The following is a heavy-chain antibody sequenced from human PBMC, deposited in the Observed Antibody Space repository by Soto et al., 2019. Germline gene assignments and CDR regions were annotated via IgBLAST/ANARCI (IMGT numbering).Heavy chain of an antibody. CDR2: IRYDGSNK. Sequence: QVQLVESGGGVVQPGRSLRLSCAASGFTFSSYGMHWVRQAPGKGLEWVAVIRYDGSNKYYADSVKGRFTISRDNSKNTLYLQMNSLRAEDTAVYYCARDRRYCSSTSCYLYHLGYWGQGTLVTVSS. V-gene: IGHV3-33*01. CDR1: GFTFSSYG. D-gene: IGHD2-2*01. J-gene: IGHJ4*02. CDR3: ARDRRYCSSTSCYLYHLGY.